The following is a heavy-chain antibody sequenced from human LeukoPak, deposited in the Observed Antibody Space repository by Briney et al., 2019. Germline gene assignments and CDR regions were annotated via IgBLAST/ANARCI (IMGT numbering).Heavy chain of an antibody. CDR1: GFTFSSYA. V-gene: IGHV3-30*04. CDR3: ARDPYYDFWSGYPDY. D-gene: IGHD3-3*01. J-gene: IGHJ4*02. CDR2: ISYDGSNK. Sequence: GGSLRLSCAASGFTFSSYAMHWVRQAPGKGLEWVAVISYDGSNKYYADSVKGRFTISRDNSKNTLYLQMNSLRAEDTAVYHCARDPYYDFWSGYPDYWGQGTLVTVSS.